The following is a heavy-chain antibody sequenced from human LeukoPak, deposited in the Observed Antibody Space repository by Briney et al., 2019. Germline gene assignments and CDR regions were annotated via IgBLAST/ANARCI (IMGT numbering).Heavy chain of an antibody. J-gene: IGHJ4*02. V-gene: IGHV4-34*01. D-gene: IGHD3-22*01. CDR2: INHSGNT. CDR1: GVSLRRSY. CDR3: ATYDNSGYYFDY. Sequence: SETLSLTCAVYGVSLRRSYWTWIRQPPGKGREWIGEINHSGNTNYNPSLKSRVTISVDTSKNHFSLKLSSVTAADTAVYFCATYDNSGYYFDYWGQGTLVTVSS.